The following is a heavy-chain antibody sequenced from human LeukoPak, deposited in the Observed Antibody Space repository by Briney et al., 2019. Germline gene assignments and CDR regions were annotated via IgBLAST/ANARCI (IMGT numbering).Heavy chain of an antibody. Sequence: GGSLRLSCVASGFTFRSYDMHWVRQATGKGLEWVSAIGSAGDTYYPDSVKGRFTISRENARNSLFLQMNGLRAGDTAVYYSARGGGSSTGIRYGMDVWGPGTTVIVSS. D-gene: IGHD6-13*01. J-gene: IGHJ6*02. CDR3: ARGGGSSTGIRYGMDV. V-gene: IGHV3-13*04. CDR1: GFTFRSYD. CDR2: IGSAGDT.